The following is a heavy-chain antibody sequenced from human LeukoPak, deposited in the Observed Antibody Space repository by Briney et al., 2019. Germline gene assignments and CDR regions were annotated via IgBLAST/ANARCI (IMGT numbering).Heavy chain of an antibody. Sequence: GGSLRLSCAASGFTFSSYWMHWVRQAPGKGLLWVSRINSDGSTTNYADSVKGRFTISRDNSKNTLYLQMNSLRAEDTAVYYCARRAGAYSHPYDYWGQGTLVTVSS. CDR2: INSDGSTT. CDR1: GFTFSSYW. V-gene: IGHV3-74*01. D-gene: IGHD4/OR15-4a*01. CDR3: ARRAGAYSHPYDY. J-gene: IGHJ4*02.